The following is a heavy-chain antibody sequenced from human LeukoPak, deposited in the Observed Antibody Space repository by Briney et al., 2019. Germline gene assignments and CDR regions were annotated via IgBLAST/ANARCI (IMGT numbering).Heavy chain of an antibody. CDR3: ARGGAYYDFWSGYYTY. CDR2: ISYDGSNK. D-gene: IGHD3-3*01. J-gene: IGHJ4*02. CDR1: GFTFSSYA. V-gene: IGHV3-30-3*01. Sequence: GRSLRLSCAGSGFTFSSYAMHWVRQAPGQGLEWVAGISYDGSNKYYADSVKGRFTISRDNSKNTLYLQMNSLRAEDTAVYYCARGGAYYDFWSGYYTYWGQGTLVTVSS.